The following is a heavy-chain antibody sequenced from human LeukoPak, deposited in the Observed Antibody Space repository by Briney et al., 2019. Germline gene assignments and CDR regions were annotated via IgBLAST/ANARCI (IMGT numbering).Heavy chain of an antibody. Sequence: SETLSLTCTVSGGSISSYYWSWIRQPPGKGLEWIGYIYHSGRINYNPSLKSRVTISVDTSMNQVSLRLSSVSAADTAVYYCASLPSPVQLWGQGTLVIVSS. V-gene: IGHV4-59*08. CDR2: IYHSGRI. J-gene: IGHJ1*01. CDR3: ASLPSPVQL. CDR1: GGSISSYY.